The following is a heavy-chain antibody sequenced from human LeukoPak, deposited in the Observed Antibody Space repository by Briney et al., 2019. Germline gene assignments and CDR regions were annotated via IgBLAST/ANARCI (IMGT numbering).Heavy chain of an antibody. CDR2: INHSGST. V-gene: IGHV4-34*01. Sequence: PSETLPLTCAVYGGSFSGYYWSWIRQPPGKGLEWIGEINHSGSTNYNPSLKSRVTISVDRSKNQFSLKLSSVTAADTAVYYCARMYSSSWYELGYWGQGTLVTVSS. CDR3: ARMYSSSWYELGY. J-gene: IGHJ4*02. CDR1: GGSFSGYY. D-gene: IGHD6-13*01.